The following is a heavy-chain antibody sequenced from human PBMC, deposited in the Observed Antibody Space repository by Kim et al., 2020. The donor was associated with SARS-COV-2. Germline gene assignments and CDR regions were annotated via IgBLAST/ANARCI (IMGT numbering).Heavy chain of an antibody. CDR2: ISWNSGTI. CDR1: GFTFDDYA. D-gene: IGHD3-10*01. Sequence: GGSLRLSCAASGFTFDDYAMHWVRQAPGKGLEWVSGISWNSGTIGYADSVKGRFTISRDNAKNSLYLQMNSLRTEDTALYYCAKSKITMFKGVLYGMDVWGPGATVTVSS. V-gene: IGHV3-9*01. CDR3: AKSKITMFKGVLYGMDV. J-gene: IGHJ6*02.